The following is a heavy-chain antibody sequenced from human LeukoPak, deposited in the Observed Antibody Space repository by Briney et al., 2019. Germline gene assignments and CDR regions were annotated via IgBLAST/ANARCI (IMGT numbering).Heavy chain of an antibody. CDR2: ITTSSTYT. D-gene: IGHD1-26*01. V-gene: IGHV3-21*01. CDR1: GFTFSSYN. CDR3: ARDPYNGNYGDSYYYYMDV. Sequence: PGGSLRLSCAASGFTFSSYNMNWVRQAPGKGLEWVSSITTSSTYTFCADSVKGRFTISRDNAKNSLYLQMNSLRAGDTAIYYCARDPYNGNYGDSYYYYMDVWGKGTTVTISS. J-gene: IGHJ6*03.